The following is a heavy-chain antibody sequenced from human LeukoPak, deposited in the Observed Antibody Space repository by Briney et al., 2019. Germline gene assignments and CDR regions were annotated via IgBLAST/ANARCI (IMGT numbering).Heavy chain of an antibody. Sequence: PGGSLRLSCATSGLTFSSYSMTWVRQAPGKGLDWVSSINSYSSDIYYADSMKGRSTISRDNAKNSLYLQMNSLRAEDTAVYYCARKRSPGAFDIWGQGTMVTVSS. CDR3: ARKRSPGAFDI. J-gene: IGHJ3*02. CDR2: INSYSSDI. CDR1: GLTFSSYS. V-gene: IGHV3-21*01.